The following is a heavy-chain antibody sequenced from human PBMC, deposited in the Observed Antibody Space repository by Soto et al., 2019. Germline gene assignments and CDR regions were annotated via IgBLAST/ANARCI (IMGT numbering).Heavy chain of an antibody. CDR3: ARDCGSCLFFYYGMDV. CDR2: IWYDGSNK. J-gene: IGHJ6*02. CDR1: GFTFSSYG. Sequence: QVQLVESGGGVVQPGRSLRLSCAASGFTFSSYGMHWVRQAPGKGLEWVAVIWYDGSNKYYADSVKGRFTISRDNSKNILYLQMNYRRDEDTAVDYCARDCGSCLFFYYGMDVCGQGTTVTVSS. D-gene: IGHD2-21*01. V-gene: IGHV3-33*01.